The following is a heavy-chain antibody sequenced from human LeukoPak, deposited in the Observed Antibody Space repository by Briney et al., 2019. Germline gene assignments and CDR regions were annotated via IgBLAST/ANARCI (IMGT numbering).Heavy chain of an antibody. Sequence: SETLSLTCSVSGGSVNNYYWTWIRQPPGKGLEWIGQIYYSGKADYNPSLKSRITISVDTSKNQISLRVNSVTAADTAVYCCARFGVDYDMGVWGQGTTVIVFS. CDR3: ARFGVDYDMGV. V-gene: IGHV4-59*02. J-gene: IGHJ6*02. CDR2: IYYSGKA. CDR1: GGSVNNYY. D-gene: IGHD3-16*01.